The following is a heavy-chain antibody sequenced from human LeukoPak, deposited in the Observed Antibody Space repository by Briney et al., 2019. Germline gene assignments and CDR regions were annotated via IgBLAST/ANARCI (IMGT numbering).Heavy chain of an antibody. D-gene: IGHD2-21*02. J-gene: IGHJ4*02. CDR2: ISWNSGSI. Sequence: GGSLRLSCAASGFTFDDYAMHWVRQAPGKGLEWVSGISWNSGSIGYADSAKGRFTISRDNAKNSLYLQMNSLRAEDTALYYCAKDKGNIVVVTAIRAFDYWGQGTLVTVSS. CDR1: GFTFDDYA. CDR3: AKDKGNIVVVTAIRAFDY. V-gene: IGHV3-9*01.